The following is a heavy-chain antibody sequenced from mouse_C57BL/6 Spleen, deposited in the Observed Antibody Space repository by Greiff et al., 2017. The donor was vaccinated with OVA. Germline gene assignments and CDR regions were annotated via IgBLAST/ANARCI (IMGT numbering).Heavy chain of an antibody. CDR2: IDPETGGT. J-gene: IGHJ1*03. CDR1: GYTFTDYE. Sequence: QVHVKQSGAELVRPGASVTLSCKASGYTFTDYEMHWVKQTPVHGLEWIGAIDPETGGTAYNQKFKGKAILTADKSASTAYMELRSLTSEDSAVYYCTRGGTTVVGYFDVWGTGTTVTVSS. CDR3: TRGGTTVVGYFDV. D-gene: IGHD1-1*01. V-gene: IGHV1-15*01.